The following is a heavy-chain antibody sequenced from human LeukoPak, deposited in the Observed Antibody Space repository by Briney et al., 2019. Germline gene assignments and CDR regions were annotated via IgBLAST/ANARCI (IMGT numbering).Heavy chain of an antibody. V-gene: IGHV3-30-3*01. CDR3: AKVPLPRITGNPFGFDY. CDR1: GFTFSSYA. CDR2: ISYDGSNK. D-gene: IGHD1-20*01. J-gene: IGHJ4*02. Sequence: PGGSLRLSCAASGFTFSSYAMHWVRQAPGKGLEWVAVISYDGSNKYYADSVKGRFTISRDNSKNTLYLQMNSLRAEDTAVYYCAKVPLPRITGNPFGFDYWGQGTLVTVSS.